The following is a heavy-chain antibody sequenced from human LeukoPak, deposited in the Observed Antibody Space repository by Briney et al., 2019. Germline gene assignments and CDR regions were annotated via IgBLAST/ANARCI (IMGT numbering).Heavy chain of an antibody. V-gene: IGHV3-21*01. CDR3: AREAAADVFDI. CDR1: GFTLTGYV. D-gene: IGHD6-13*01. J-gene: IGHJ3*02. Sequence: GGSLRLSCVASGFTLTGYVMSWARQAPGKGLEWVSSISGSGASTYYADSVKGRFTISRDNAKNSLYLQMNRLRADDTAVYYCAREAAADVFDIWGQGTMVTVSS. CDR2: ISGSGAST.